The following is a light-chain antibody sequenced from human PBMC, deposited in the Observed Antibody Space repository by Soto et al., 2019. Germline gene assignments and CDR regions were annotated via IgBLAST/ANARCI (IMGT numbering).Light chain of an antibody. V-gene: IGLV2-8*01. CDR1: SSDVGGYNY. J-gene: IGLJ1*01. CDR3: SSFAGSNHYV. Sequence: QSALTQPPSASGSPGLSVTISCTGTSSDVGGYNYVSWYQQHPGKAPKLVIYEVSKRPSGVPERFSGSKSGNTASLTVSGLQAEDEADYYCSSFAGSNHYVFGTGTKLTVL. CDR2: EVS.